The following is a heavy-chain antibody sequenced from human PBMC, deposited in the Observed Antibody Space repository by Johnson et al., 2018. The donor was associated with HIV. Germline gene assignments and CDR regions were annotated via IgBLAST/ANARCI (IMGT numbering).Heavy chain of an antibody. CDR2: ISGSGGST. V-gene: IGHV3-23*04. Sequence: VQLVESGGGLIQPGGSLRLSCVASGFTVISNHMSWVRQAPGKGLEWVSAISGSGGSTYYADSVKGRFTISRDNSKNTLYLQMNSLRAEDTAVYYCAKETAYYYGSGSYYIDAFDIWGQGTMVTVSS. CDR3: AKETAYYYGSGSYYIDAFDI. D-gene: IGHD3-10*01. J-gene: IGHJ3*02. CDR1: GFTVISNH.